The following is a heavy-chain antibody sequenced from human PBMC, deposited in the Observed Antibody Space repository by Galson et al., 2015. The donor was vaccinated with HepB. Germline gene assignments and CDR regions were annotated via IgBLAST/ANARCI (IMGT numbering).Heavy chain of an antibody. D-gene: IGHD1-14*01. V-gene: IGHV1-2*05. CDR3: ARSRYQADPFDY. Sequence: SVKVSCQASGYTFTGYYMHWVRQAPGQGLEWMGRINPNSGGTNYAQKFQGRVTMTRDTSISTAYMELSRLRSDDTVVYYCARSRYQADPFDYWGQGTLVTVSS. J-gene: IGHJ4*02. CDR1: GYTFTGYY. CDR2: INPNSGGT.